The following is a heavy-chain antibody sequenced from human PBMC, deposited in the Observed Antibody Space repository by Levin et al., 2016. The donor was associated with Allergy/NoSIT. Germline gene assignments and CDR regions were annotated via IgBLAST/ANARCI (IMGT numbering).Heavy chain of an antibody. V-gene: IGHV4-59*01. CDR3: ARAQWLEIDY. Sequence: WIRQPPGKGLEWIGYIYYSGNTNYNPSLKSRVTISVDTSKNQFSLKLNSVTAADTAVYYCARAQWLEIDYVGPGNPGHRLL. D-gene: IGHD6-19*01. J-gene: IGHJ4*02. CDR2: IYYSGNT.